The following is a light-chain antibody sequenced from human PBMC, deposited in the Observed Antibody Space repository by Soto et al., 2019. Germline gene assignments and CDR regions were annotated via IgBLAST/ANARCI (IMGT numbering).Light chain of an antibody. CDR2: GAS. Sequence: EILVTQPPATLSVSPGERDTLSCRASQSVSSDLAWYHQKPGQAPRLLIYGASTRATGIPARFSGSGSGTDFTLTISSLENEDFAVYDCQQRYNWTLTFGGGTKVDI. CDR1: QSVSSD. V-gene: IGKV3-11*01. J-gene: IGKJ4*01. CDR3: QQRYNWTLT.